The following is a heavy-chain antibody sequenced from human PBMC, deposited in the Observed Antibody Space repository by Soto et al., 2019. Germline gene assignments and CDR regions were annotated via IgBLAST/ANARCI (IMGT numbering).Heavy chain of an antibody. J-gene: IGHJ4*02. V-gene: IGHV3-23*01. D-gene: IGHD2-15*01. CDR3: AKDRKGSYCSGGTCYSFDC. CDR2: ISGSGGST. CDR1: GFTLGTYV. Sequence: EVQLLESGGGLVQPGGSLRLSCAASGFTLGTYVMTWVRQAPGKGLEWVSAISGSGGSTNYADPVKGRFTISRDNTKNTLYLQMNSLRVEDTAVYYCAKDRKGSYCSGGTCYSFDCWGQGTLVTVPS.